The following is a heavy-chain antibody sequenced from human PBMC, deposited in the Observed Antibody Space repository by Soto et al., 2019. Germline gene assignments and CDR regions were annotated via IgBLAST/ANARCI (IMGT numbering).Heavy chain of an antibody. CDR3: ARGRYGDY. V-gene: IGHV1-18*01. CDR1: GYTFTSYG. J-gene: IGHJ4*02. CDR2: ISANNDNT. Sequence: QVNLVQSGAEVRKPGASVKVSCKGSGYTFTSYGIAWVRQAPGQGLEWMGWISANNDNTNYAQKVQGRVTVTRDTSTSTAYMELRNLRSDDTAVYYCARGRYGDYWGQGALVTVSS. D-gene: IGHD1-1*01.